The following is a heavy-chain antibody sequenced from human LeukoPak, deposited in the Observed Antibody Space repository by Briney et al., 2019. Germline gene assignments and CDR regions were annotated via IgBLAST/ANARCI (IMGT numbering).Heavy chain of an antibody. J-gene: IGHJ6*03. CDR1: GYSFTSYW. CDR3: ARLXXXTNAXCFSNYYYSMDV. V-gene: IGHV5-51*01. Sequence: GESLKISCKGSGYSFTSYWIGWVRQMPGKGLEWMGIIYPDDSDTKYSPSFQGQVTISADKSISTAYLQWSSLKASDTAMYYCARLXXXTNAXCFSNYYYSMDVWGRGTTVTVSS. D-gene: IGHD2-8*01. CDR2: IYPDDSDT.